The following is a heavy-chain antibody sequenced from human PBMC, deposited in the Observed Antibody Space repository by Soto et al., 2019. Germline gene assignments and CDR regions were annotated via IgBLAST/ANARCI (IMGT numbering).Heavy chain of an antibody. CDR2: IYYSGST. CDR1: GGSISSGDYY. J-gene: IGHJ4*02. Sequence: PSETLSLTCTVSGGSISSGDYYWSWIRQHPGKGLEWIGYIYYSGSTNYDPSLKSRVTISVDTSKNQYSLNLSSVTAADTAVYYCARLASSGYDYHNFDYWGQGTLVTVSS. D-gene: IGHD5-12*01. V-gene: IGHV4-30-4*08. CDR3: ARLASSGYDYHNFDY.